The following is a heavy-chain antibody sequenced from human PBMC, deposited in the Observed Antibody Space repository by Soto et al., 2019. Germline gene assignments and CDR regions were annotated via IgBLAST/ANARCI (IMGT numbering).Heavy chain of an antibody. Sequence: PSETLSLTCTVSGGSISSGDYYWSWIRQPPGKGLEWIGYIYYSGSTYYNPSLKSRVTISVDTSKNQFSLKLSSVTAADTAVYYCARSTAGGIFDYWGQGTLVTVSS. D-gene: IGHD2-8*02. V-gene: IGHV4-30-4*01. CDR3: ARSTAGGIFDY. CDR2: IYYSGST. CDR1: GGSISSGDYY. J-gene: IGHJ4*02.